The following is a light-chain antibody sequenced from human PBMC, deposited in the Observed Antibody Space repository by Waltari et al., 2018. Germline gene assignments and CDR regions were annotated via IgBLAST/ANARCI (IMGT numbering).Light chain of an antibody. V-gene: IGLV2-14*03. J-gene: IGLJ2*01. CDR2: DVS. Sequence: QSALTQSASVSGSPGQSITISCPGTSSDVGGYNSVSWYQQHPGKAPKLMIYDVSHRPSGVSNRFSGSKSGNTASLTISGLQAEDGADYYCSSYTTSSTLVLFGGGTKLTVL. CDR3: SSYTTSSTLVL. CDR1: SSDVGGYNS.